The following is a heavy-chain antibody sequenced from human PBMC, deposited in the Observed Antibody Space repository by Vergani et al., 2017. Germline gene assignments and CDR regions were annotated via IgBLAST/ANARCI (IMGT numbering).Heavy chain of an antibody. CDR2: FYTGGGT. CDR3: ARDPLYSTTWPFLLLDMDV. CDR1: GGSISSGSYY. D-gene: IGHD6-13*01. J-gene: IGHJ6*02. Sequence: QVQLQESGPGLVRPSQTLSLTCTVSGGSISSGSYYWSWFRQPAGKGLEWIGRFYTGGGTSYNPSRKSRVTISVDTSKNQFSLKLSSVTAADTAVYYCARDPLYSTTWPFLLLDMDVWGQGTTVTVSS. V-gene: IGHV4-61*02.